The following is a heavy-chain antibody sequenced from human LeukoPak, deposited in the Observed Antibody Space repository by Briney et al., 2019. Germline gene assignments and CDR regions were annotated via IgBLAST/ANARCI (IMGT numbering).Heavy chain of an antibody. Sequence: GRSLRLSCAASGFTFDDYAMHWVRQAPGKGLEWVSGISWNSGSIGYADSVKGRFTISRGNAKNSLYLQMNSLRAEDTALYYCAKDIGNWNDPGFDYFDYWGQGTLVTVSS. J-gene: IGHJ4*02. CDR3: AKDIGNWNDPGFDYFDY. CDR2: ISWNSGSI. D-gene: IGHD1-20*01. CDR1: GFTFDDYA. V-gene: IGHV3-9*01.